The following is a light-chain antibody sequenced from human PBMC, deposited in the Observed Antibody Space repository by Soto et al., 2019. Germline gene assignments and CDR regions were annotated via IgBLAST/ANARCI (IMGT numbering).Light chain of an antibody. CDR2: KAS. CDR1: QNINTW. CDR3: QQYNTNWT. Sequence: DIQMTQSPSTLSASVGDRVTITCRASQNINTWLAWYQQKPGKAPKLLIYKASSLESGVPSRFSGSGSGTEFTLTISCLQPDDFAIYYCQQYNTNWTFGRGTKVEI. J-gene: IGKJ1*01. V-gene: IGKV1-5*03.